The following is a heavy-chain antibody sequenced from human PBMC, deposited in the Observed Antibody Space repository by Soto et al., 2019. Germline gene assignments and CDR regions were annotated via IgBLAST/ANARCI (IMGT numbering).Heavy chain of an antibody. D-gene: IGHD2-8*01. Sequence: QVPLVESGGGLVQPGGSLRLSCAASGFTFSDYSMTWIRQAPGKGLEWVSYITGSGYTIYYADSVKGRFTISRDNAKSSLYLQMNSLRVEDTAVYYCARDRPSEWGDVSDVWGQGTMVTVSS. CDR3: ARDRPSEWGDVSDV. J-gene: IGHJ3*01. CDR2: ITGSGYTI. CDR1: GFTFSDYS. V-gene: IGHV3-11*01.